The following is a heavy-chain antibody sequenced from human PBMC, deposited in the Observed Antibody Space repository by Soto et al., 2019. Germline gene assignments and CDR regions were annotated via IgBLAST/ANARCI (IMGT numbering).Heavy chain of an antibody. CDR3: ARGYCSRGSCYLDY. V-gene: IGHV3-53*02. CDR2: IYSGGST. CDR1: GFTVSSNY. J-gene: IGHJ4*02. D-gene: IGHD2-15*01. Sequence: EVQLVETGGGLIQPGGSLRLSCAASGFTVSSNYMSWVRQAPGKGLEWVSVIYSGGSTYYADSVKGRFTISRDNSKNTLYLQMNSLRAEDTAVYYCARGYCSRGSCYLDYWGQGTLVTVSS.